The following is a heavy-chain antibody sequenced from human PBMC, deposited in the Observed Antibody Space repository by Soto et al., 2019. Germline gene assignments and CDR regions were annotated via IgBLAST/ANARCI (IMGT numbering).Heavy chain of an antibody. Sequence: ASVKVSCKVSGYTLTELSMHWVRQAPGQGLEWMGGFDPEDGETIYAQKFQGRVTMTEDTSTDTAYMELSSLRSEDTAVYYCATSYDILTGYHHWGQGTLVTVSS. V-gene: IGHV1-24*01. CDR1: GYTLTELS. CDR3: ATSYDILTGYHH. CDR2: FDPEDGET. D-gene: IGHD3-9*01. J-gene: IGHJ5*02.